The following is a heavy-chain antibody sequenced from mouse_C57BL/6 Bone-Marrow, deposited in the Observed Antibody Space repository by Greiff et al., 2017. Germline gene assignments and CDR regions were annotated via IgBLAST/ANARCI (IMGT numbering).Heavy chain of an antibody. J-gene: IGHJ2*01. CDR1: GYTFTSYW. Sequence: VQLQQPGAELVKPGASVKLSCKASGYTFTSYWMQWVKQRPGQGLEWIGEIDPSDSYTNYNQKFKGKATLTVDTSSSTAYMQLSSLTSEDSAVYYCARRYYGLYFDYWGQGTTLTVSS. V-gene: IGHV1-50*01. D-gene: IGHD1-2*01. CDR2: IDPSDSYT. CDR3: ARRYYGLYFDY.